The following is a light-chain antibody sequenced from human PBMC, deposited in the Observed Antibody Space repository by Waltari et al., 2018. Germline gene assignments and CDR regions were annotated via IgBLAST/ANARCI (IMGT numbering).Light chain of an antibody. CDR1: HDVRGF. Sequence: DIYMAQSPSSLSASVGDRVTISCRASHDVRGFLAWYQHKPGQAPKLLLYGTSRLASGVPPRFSGSDSGTAFTLTISLLQPEDSATYYCQQYYSTPQTFGQGTKVEI. V-gene: IGKV1-NL1*01. CDR2: GTS. CDR3: QQYYSTPQT. J-gene: IGKJ1*01.